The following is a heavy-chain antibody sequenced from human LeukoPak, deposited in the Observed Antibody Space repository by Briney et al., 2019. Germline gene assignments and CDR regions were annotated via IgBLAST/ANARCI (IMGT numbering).Heavy chain of an antibody. J-gene: IGHJ4*02. CDR2: ISGSGGST. D-gene: IGHD3-9*01. Sequence: GGSLRLPCAASGFTFSSCGMSWVCQGPGKGLEWVSAISGSGGSTYYAGSVKGRFTISRDNSKNTLYLQMNSLRAEDTAVYYCAKVGKFDPDYWGQGTLVTVSS. CDR3: AKVGKFDPDY. CDR1: GFTFSSCG. V-gene: IGHV3-23*01.